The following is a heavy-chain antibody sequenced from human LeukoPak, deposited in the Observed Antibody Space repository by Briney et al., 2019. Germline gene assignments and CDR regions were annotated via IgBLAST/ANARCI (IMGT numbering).Heavy chain of an antibody. Sequence: GGSLRLSCAASGFTFSSYSMNWVRQAPGKGLEWVSSISSSSSYIYYADSVKGRFTISRDNAKNSLYLQMSSLRAEDTAVYYCARGLQGYYYESSGYKGYWGQGTLVTVSS. CDR1: GFTFSSYS. CDR3: ARGLQGYYYESSGYKGY. CDR2: ISSSSSYI. J-gene: IGHJ4*02. D-gene: IGHD3-22*01. V-gene: IGHV3-21*01.